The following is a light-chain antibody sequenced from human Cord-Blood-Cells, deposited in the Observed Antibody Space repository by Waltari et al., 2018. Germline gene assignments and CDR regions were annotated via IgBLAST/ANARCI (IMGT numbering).Light chain of an antibody. CDR2: YDD. J-gene: IGLJ3*02. Sequence: QSVLTQPPSVSEAPRQRVTISCSGSSSNIGNNAVHWYQQLPGKAPKLLIYYDDLLPSGVSDRFSGSKSGTSASLAISGLQSEDEADYYCAAWDDSLNAWVFGGGTKLTVL. CDR3: AAWDDSLNAWV. CDR1: SSNIGNNA. V-gene: IGLV1-36*01.